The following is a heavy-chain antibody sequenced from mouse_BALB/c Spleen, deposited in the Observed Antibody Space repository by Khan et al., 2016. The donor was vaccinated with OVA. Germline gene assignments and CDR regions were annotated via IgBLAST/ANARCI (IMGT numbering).Heavy chain of an antibody. CDR3: ARGGITTGYFDY. V-gene: IGHV1-87*01. Sequence: VQLQQSGAELARPGASVKLSCKASGYTFTSYWMQWVKQRPGQGLEWIGTLYPGDGDTRYTQKFKGKATLTADKSSSTAYRQLSSLASEDSAVYYCARGGITTGYFDYWGQGTTLTVSS. D-gene: IGHD1-1*01. CDR2: LYPGDGDT. J-gene: IGHJ2*01. CDR1: GYTFTSYW.